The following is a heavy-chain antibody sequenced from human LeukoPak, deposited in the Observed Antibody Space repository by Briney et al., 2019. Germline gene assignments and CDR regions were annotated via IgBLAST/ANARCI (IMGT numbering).Heavy chain of an antibody. D-gene: IGHD3-16*02. Sequence: ASVKVSCKASGFTFTSSAMHWVRQAPGQGLEWMGWINPNSGGTNYAQKFQGRVTMTRDTSISTAYMELSRLRSDDTAVYYCGYSLGYGMDVWGQGTTVTVSS. V-gene: IGHV1-2*02. CDR2: INPNSGGT. J-gene: IGHJ6*02. CDR1: GFTFTSSA. CDR3: GYSLGYGMDV.